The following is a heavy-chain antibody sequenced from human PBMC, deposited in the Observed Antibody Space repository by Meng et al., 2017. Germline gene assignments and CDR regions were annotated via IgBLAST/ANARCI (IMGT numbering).Heavy chain of an antibody. CDR2: IYSGGST. Sequence: VQLVGTGAGLIQPGGALRLVCAASGFTVSSNYMSWVRKAPGKGLEWVSVIYSGGSTYYADSVKGRFTISRDNSKNTLYLQMNSLRAEDTAVYYCARGGSYYSYWGQGTLVTVSS. CDR1: GFTVSSNY. V-gene: IGHV3-53*02. D-gene: IGHD1-26*01. CDR3: ARGGSYYSY. J-gene: IGHJ4*02.